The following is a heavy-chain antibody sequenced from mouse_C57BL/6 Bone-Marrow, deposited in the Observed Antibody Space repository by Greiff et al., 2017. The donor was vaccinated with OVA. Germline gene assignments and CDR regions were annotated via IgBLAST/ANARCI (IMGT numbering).Heavy chain of an antibody. Sequence: EVQLVESGGGLVKPGGSLKLSCAASGFTFSDYGMHWVRQAPEKGLEWVAYISSGSSTIYYADTVKGRFTISRDNAKNTLFLQMTSLRSEDTAMYYCARRDYYGSSYEWYFDVWGTGTTVTVSS. D-gene: IGHD1-1*01. CDR3: ARRDYYGSSYEWYFDV. CDR2: ISSGSSTI. V-gene: IGHV5-17*01. J-gene: IGHJ1*03. CDR1: GFTFSDYG.